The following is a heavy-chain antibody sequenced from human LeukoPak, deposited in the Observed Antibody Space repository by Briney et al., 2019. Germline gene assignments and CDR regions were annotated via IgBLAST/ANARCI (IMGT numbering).Heavy chain of an antibody. Sequence: GGSLRLSCAASGFTFSSYEMNWVRQAPGKGLEWVSYISSSGSTIYYADSVKGRFTISRDNAKNSLYLQMNSLRAEDTAVYYCARSAIVVVAHFDYWGQGTLVTVSS. D-gene: IGHD3-22*01. V-gene: IGHV3-48*03. CDR3: ARSAIVVVAHFDY. CDR2: ISSSGSTI. J-gene: IGHJ4*02. CDR1: GFTFSSYE.